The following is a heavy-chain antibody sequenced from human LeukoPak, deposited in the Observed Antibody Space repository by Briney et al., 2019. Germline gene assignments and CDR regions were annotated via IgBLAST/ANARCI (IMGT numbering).Heavy chain of an antibody. CDR1: GFTFSSYA. CDR2: ISGSGGST. Sequence: PGGSLRLSCAASGFTFSSYAMSWVRQAPGKGLEWVSAISGSGGSTYYADSVKGRFTISRDNSKNTLYLQMNSLRAEDTAVYYCAKDTRGYCSSTPDYWGQGTLVTVSS. V-gene: IGHV3-23*01. D-gene: IGHD2-2*01. J-gene: IGHJ4*02. CDR3: AKDTRGYCSSTPDY.